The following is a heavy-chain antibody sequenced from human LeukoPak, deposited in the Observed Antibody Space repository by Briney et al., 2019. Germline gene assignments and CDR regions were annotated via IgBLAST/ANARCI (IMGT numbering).Heavy chain of an antibody. CDR2: ISGSGSGI. Sequence: PGGSLRLSCAASGFTFSSYAMNWVRKAPGKGLEWVSAISGSGSGIYYADSVKGRFTISRDNSKNTLYLQMTSLRAEDTAVYYCAKSRYSSASYASDYWGQGTLVTVSS. CDR1: GFTFSSYA. CDR3: AKSRYSSASYASDY. J-gene: IGHJ4*02. V-gene: IGHV3-23*01. D-gene: IGHD6-19*01.